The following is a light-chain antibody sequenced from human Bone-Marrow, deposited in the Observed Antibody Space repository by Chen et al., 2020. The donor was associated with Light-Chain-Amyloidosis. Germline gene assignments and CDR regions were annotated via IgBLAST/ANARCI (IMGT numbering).Light chain of an antibody. CDR2: DVS. CDR1: SSDVGDYNY. V-gene: IGLV2-14*01. J-gene: IGLJ3*02. CDR3: SSYTSSSTRV. Sequence: QSALTQPASVSGSPGQSITISCTGTSSDVGDYNYVSWYQQHPGKAPKLMIYDVSHRPSGVSKRFSGSKAGNTASLTISGLQAEDEDDYYCSSYTSSSTRVFGGGTKLTVL.